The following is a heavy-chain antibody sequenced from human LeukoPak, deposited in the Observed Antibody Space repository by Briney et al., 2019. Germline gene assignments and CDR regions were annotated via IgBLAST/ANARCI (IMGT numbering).Heavy chain of an antibody. J-gene: IGHJ4*02. D-gene: IGHD3-3*01. CDR3: ATDRGWRTSGYYLYYFEY. V-gene: IGHV3-7*01. CDR1: GFIFTNYF. Sequence: SGGSLRLSCAASGFIFTNYFMSWVRQAPGKGLEWVASIKHDGSEKYYVDSVRGRFTISRDNTVNSLYLQMSSLRAEDTAVYYCATDRGWRTSGYYLYYFEYWGQGTLVTVSS. CDR2: IKHDGSEK.